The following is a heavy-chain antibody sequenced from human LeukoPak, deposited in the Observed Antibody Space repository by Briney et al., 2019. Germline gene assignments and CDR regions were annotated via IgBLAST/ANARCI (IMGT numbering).Heavy chain of an antibody. CDR1: GFTFSSYN. CDR3: ARGKSAFDI. Sequence: GSLRLSCAASGFTFSSYNMNWVRQAPGKGLEWVSSISSSSNYIHYADSVRGRFTISRDNAKNSLYLQMNSLRAEDTAVYYCARGKSAFDIWGQGTMVTVSS. CDR2: ISSSSNYI. J-gene: IGHJ3*02. V-gene: IGHV3-21*01.